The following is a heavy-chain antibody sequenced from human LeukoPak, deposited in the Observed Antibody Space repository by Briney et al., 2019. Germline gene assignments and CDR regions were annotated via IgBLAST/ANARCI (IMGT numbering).Heavy chain of an antibody. CDR2: MNPNSGNT. CDR3: ARNGGLADW. J-gene: IGHJ4*02. Sequence: ASVKVSCKASGYTFSNFDISWVRQATGQGLEWMGWMNPNSGNTGYAGKFQGRIAMTRDTSINIAYMELSGLTSEDTAVYYCARNGGLADWWGQGTLVTVSS. V-gene: IGHV1-8*01. D-gene: IGHD2-8*01. CDR1: GYTFSNFD.